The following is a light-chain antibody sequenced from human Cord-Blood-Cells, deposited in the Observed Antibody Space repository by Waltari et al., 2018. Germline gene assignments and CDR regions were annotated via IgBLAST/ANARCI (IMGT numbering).Light chain of an antibody. CDR1: QRISSY. CDR3: QQSYSTPLT. J-gene: IGKJ4*01. Sequence: DIQMPQSPSSLSASVGDRVTITFRASQRISSYLNWYQQKPGKAPKLLIYAASSLQSGVPSRFSGSGSGTDFTLTISSLQPEDFATYYCQQSYSTPLTFGGGTKVEIK. V-gene: IGKV1-39*01. CDR2: AAS.